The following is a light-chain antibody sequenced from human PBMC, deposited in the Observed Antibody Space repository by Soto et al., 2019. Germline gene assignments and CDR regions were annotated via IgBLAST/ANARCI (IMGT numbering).Light chain of an antibody. CDR2: EVS. J-gene: IGLJ1*01. CDR1: SSDVGGYNY. CDR3: SSYTSSSTLTYV. V-gene: IGLV2-14*01. Sequence: QSAQTHSASASWSPGHSITISCTGTSSDVGGYNYVSWYQQHPGKAPKLMIYEVSNRPSGVSNRFSGSKSGNTASLTISGLQAEDEADYYRSSYTSSSTLTYVFGTGTKVTVL.